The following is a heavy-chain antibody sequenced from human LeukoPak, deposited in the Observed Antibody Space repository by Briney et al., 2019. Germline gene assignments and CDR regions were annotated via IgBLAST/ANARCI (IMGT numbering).Heavy chain of an antibody. CDR3: ARDIYTRYSGYDWEYSSGWYFWFDP. V-gene: IGHV3-23*01. Sequence: PGGSLRLSCAVSGFTFSIYGMSWVRQAPGKGLEWVSAISGSGGSTYYADSVKGRFTISRDNAKNSLYLQMNSLRAEDTAVYYCARDIYTRYSGYDWEYSSGWYFWFDPWGQGTLVTVSS. CDR1: GFTFSIYG. D-gene: IGHD6-19*01. J-gene: IGHJ5*02. CDR2: ISGSGGST.